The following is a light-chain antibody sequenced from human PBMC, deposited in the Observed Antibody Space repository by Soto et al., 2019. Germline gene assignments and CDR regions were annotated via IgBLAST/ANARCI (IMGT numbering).Light chain of an antibody. CDR1: QSVLYSSNNKNY. CDR2: WAS. CDR3: QQYYSTPFT. Sequence: DIVMTQSPDSLAVSLGERATINCKSSQSVLYSSNNKNYLAWYQQKPGQPPKLLIYWASTRESGVPDRFSGSGSVTDFTLTISSLQAEDVAVYYCQQYYSTPFTFGPGTKVDSK. J-gene: IGKJ3*01. V-gene: IGKV4-1*01.